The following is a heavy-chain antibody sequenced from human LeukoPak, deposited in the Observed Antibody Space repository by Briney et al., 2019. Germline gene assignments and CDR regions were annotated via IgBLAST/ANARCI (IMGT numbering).Heavy chain of an antibody. CDR3: ARGPTTVTRAFDY. CDR2: INHSGST. V-gene: IGHV4-34*01. D-gene: IGHD4-17*01. Sequence: SETLSLTCAVYGGSFSGYYWSWIRQPPGKGLEWIGEINHSGSTNYNPSHKSRVTMSIDTSKNQFSLTLSSVTAADTAVYYCARGPTTVTRAFDYWGQGSLVTVSS. CDR1: GGSFSGYY. J-gene: IGHJ4*02.